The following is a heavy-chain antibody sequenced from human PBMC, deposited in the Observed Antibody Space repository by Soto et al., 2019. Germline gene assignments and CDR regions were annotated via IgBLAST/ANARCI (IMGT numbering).Heavy chain of an antibody. CDR2: IYYSGST. Sequence: PSETLSLTCTVSGGSVSSGGYYWSWIRQHPGKGLEWIGYIYYSGSTYYNPSLKSRVTISVDTSKNQFSLKLSSVTAADTAVYYCARVSGQTSSGSYYLGLDPWGQGTLVTVSS. J-gene: IGHJ5*02. V-gene: IGHV4-31*03. D-gene: IGHD3-10*01. CDR1: GGSVSSGGYY. CDR3: ARVSGQTSSGSYYLGLDP.